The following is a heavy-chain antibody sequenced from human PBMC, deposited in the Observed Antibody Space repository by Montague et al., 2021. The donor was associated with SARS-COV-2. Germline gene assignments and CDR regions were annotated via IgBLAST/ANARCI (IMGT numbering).Heavy chain of an antibody. Sequence: SETLSLTCTVSGGSISTINYYWGWIRQPPGKGLEWIGSFYTSGTTYYNPSLNGRVTISVDTSKNQFSLRVTSVTAADTALYFCAGGARVPTGGSCFDSWGQGTLVPVSS. CDR2: FYTSGTT. CDR3: AGGARVPTGGSCFDS. V-gene: IGHV4-39*07. CDR1: GGSISTINYY. D-gene: IGHD3-10*01. J-gene: IGHJ4*02.